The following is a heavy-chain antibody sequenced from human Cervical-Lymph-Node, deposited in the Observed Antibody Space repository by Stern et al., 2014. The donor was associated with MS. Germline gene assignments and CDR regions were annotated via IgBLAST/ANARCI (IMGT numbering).Heavy chain of an antibody. Sequence: LVVSGAEVKKPGSSVKVSCKTSGGTFSSYAITWVRQAPGQGVEWLGSIIPIVGTPNYAHQFQDRVMINAVPSTKTSLFELSRLTSEDTAVYYCARIIREGATASFYFDFWGQGTLVTVSS. CDR3: ARIIREGATASFYFDF. D-gene: IGHD1-26*01. CDR2: IIPIVGTP. J-gene: IGHJ4*02. CDR1: GGTFSSYA. V-gene: IGHV1-69*11.